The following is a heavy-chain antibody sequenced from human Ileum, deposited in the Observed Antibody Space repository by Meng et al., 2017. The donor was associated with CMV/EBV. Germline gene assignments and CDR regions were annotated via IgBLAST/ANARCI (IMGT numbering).Heavy chain of an antibody. CDR2: INSDGSST. D-gene: IGHD3-10*01. CDR3: ARGMVEALYYYYGIDV. J-gene: IGHJ6*02. CDR1: GFTFSSYW. Sequence: GESLKISCAASGFTFSSYWMHWVRQTPGKGLVWVARINSDGSSTSYADSVKGRFTISRDNAKNTVYLQMNSLRAEDTTVYYCARGMVEALYYYYGIDVWGQGTTVTVSS. V-gene: IGHV3-74*01.